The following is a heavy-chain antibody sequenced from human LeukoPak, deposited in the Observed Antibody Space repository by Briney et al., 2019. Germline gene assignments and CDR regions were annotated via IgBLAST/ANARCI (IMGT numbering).Heavy chain of an antibody. J-gene: IGHJ4*02. Sequence: ASVKVSCKASGYTFTGYYMHWVRQAPGQGLEWMGRINPNSGGTNYAQKFQGRVTMTRDTSISTAYMELSRLRSDDTAVYYCARDLVYYDFWSVQGYFDYWGQGTLVTVSS. V-gene: IGHV1-2*06. CDR2: INPNSGGT. CDR1: GYTFTGYY. CDR3: ARDLVYYDFWSVQGYFDY. D-gene: IGHD3-3*01.